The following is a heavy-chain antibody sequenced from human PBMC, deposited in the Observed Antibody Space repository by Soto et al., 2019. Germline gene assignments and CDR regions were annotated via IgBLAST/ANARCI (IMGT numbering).Heavy chain of an antibody. CDR3: ARGAAMVDYYYYGIDV. Sequence: SVKVSCKASGGTFSSYAISWVRQAPGQGLEWMGGIIPIFGTANYAQKSQGRVTITADESTSTAYMELSSLRSEDTAVYYCARGAAMVDYYYYGIDVWGQGTTGTVSS. V-gene: IGHV1-69*13. D-gene: IGHD5-18*01. J-gene: IGHJ6*02. CDR1: GGTFSSYA. CDR2: IIPIFGTA.